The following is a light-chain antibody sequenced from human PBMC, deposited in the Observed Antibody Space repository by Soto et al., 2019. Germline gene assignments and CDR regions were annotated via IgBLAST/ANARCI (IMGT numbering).Light chain of an antibody. CDR1: QSVSSN. CDR2: GAS. CDR3: QQYSDPPLT. J-gene: IGKJ4*01. Sequence: ERVVYMSTARRALCRERGATFSCSATQSVSSNLAWYQQKPVQAPRLLIYGASTRATGIPASFSGSGPGTESPPIISLLPSEVIADYYRQQYSDPPLTFGRGTKVDIK. V-gene: IGKV3-15*01.